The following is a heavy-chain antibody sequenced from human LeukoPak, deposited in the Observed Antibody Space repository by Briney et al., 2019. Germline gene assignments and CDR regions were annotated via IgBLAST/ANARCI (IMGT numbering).Heavy chain of an antibody. J-gene: IGHJ5*02. CDR3: ARGRQEFYYCSSTSCSGFDP. CDR1: GYTFTSYD. V-gene: IGHV1-8*02. CDR2: MNPNSGNT. D-gene: IGHD2-2*01. Sequence: ASVKVSCKASGYTFTSYDINWVRQATGQGLEWMGWMNPNSGNTGYAQKFQGRVTMTRNTSISTAYMELSSLRSEDTAVYYCARGRQEFYYCSSTSCSGFDPWGQGTLVTVSS.